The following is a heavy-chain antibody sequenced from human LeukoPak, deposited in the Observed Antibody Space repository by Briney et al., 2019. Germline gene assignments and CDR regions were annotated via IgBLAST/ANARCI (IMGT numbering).Heavy chain of an antibody. Sequence: PSETLSLTCTVSGGSISSYYWSWIRQPLGKGLEWIGYIYYSGSTNYNPSLKSRVTISVDTSKNQFSLKLSSVTAADTAVYYCARSEWELGTPFDYWGQGTLVTVSS. V-gene: IGHV4-59*01. CDR1: GGSISSYY. CDR3: ARSEWELGTPFDY. CDR2: IYYSGST. D-gene: IGHD1-26*01. J-gene: IGHJ4*02.